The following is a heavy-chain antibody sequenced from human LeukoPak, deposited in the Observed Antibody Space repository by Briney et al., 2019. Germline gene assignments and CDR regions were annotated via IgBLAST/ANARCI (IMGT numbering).Heavy chain of an antibody. J-gene: IGHJ4*02. CDR1: VGSIRVYY. CDR2: IYTNGIT. D-gene: IGHD5-12*01. V-gene: IGHV4-4*07. CDR3: ARVALYTGDDYFAY. Sequence: PSETLSLTCTVSVGSIRVYYCSWIRQSAGKGLEWIGRIYTNGITYYNPSLQSRVTMSLGTSENQFSLWLSSVTAADTAVYYCARVALYTGDDYFAYWGQGALVTVSS.